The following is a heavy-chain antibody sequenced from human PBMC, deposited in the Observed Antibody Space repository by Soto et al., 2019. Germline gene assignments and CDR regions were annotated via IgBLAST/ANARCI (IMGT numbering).Heavy chain of an antibody. CDR1: GDSVSSNSAA. CDR2: TYFRSKWYN. D-gene: IGHD5-12*01. V-gene: IGHV6-1*01. J-gene: IGHJ5*02. Sequence: SQTLSLTCAISGDSVSSNSAAWNWIRQSPSRGLEWLGRTYFRSKWYNDYAVSVKSRIIINPDTSNNQFSLQLNSVTPEDTAVYFCAKGDNLGPKTGYAFDPWGQGIMVTVSS. CDR3: AKGDNLGPKTGYAFDP.